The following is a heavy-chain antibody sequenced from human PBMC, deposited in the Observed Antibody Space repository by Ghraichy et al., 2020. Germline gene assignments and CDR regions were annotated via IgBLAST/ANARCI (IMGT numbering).Heavy chain of an antibody. V-gene: IGHV4-31*03. D-gene: IGHD3-3*01. CDR2: IDNSGNT. Sequence: SETLSLTCSVSGGSMNSGAYYWSWIRQHTGEGPEWIGYIDNSGNTYYHPSLKSRVSMSVDTSKNQFSLNLTSVTAADTATYYCARDTPMTIFGVDRSYYMDVWGTGTTVIVSS. J-gene: IGHJ6*03. CDR3: ARDTPMTIFGVDRSYYMDV. CDR1: GGSMNSGAYY.